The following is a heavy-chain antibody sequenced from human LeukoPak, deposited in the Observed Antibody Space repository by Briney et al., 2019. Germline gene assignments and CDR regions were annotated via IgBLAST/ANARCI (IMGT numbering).Heavy chain of an antibody. J-gene: IGHJ4*02. CDR2: IYYSGST. V-gene: IGHV4-59*01. CDR3: ARQLERRYYFDY. Sequence: SETLSLTCTVSGGSISSYYWSWIRQPPGKGLEWIGYIYYSGSTNYNPSLKSRVTMSVDTSKNQFSLKLSSVTAADTAVYYCARQLERRYYFDYWGQGTLVTVSS. CDR1: GGSISSYY. D-gene: IGHD1-1*01.